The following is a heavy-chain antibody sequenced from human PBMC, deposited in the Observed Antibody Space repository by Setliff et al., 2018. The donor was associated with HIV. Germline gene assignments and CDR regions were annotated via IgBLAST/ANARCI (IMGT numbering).Heavy chain of an antibody. V-gene: IGHV5-51*01. CDR2: IYPGNSDT. J-gene: IGHJ3*01. CDR1: GYSFTSYW. D-gene: IGHD3-10*01. Sequence: SGESLKISCKGSGYSFTSYWIGWVRQMPGKGLEWMGIIYPGNSDTTYSPSFQGQVTISADKSISTAYLHWSSLKASDTAIYYCARRSVSHGNGFDLWGQGTLVTVSS. CDR3: ARRSVSHGNGFDL.